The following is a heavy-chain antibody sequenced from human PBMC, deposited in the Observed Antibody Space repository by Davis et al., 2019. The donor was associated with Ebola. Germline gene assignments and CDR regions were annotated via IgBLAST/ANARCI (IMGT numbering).Heavy chain of an antibody. CDR2: IHPGGTT. CDR1: GDSISPYY. J-gene: IGHJ6*02. CDR3: ARSGVWVTPYYYYGMDV. D-gene: IGHD2-21*02. V-gene: IGHV4-4*08. Sequence: SETLSLTCIVSGDSISPYYWTWIRQFPGARLEWIGCIHPGGTTSYNPSLMSRVTISVDTSKNQFSLKLSSVTAADTAVYYCARSGVWVTPYYYYGMDVWGQGTTVTVSS.